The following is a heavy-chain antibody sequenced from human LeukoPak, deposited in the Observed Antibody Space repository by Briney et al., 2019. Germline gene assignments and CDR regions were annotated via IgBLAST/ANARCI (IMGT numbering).Heavy chain of an antibody. Sequence: PGGSLRLSCAASGFTFSDYYMSWIRQAPEKGLEWVSYISSSGSTIYYADSVKGRFTISRDNAENSLYLQMNSLRAEDTAVYYCARVDLYYGSGSYYPPDYWGQGTLVTVSS. J-gene: IGHJ4*02. CDR1: GFTFSDYY. D-gene: IGHD3-10*01. CDR2: ISSSGSTI. V-gene: IGHV3-11*04. CDR3: ARVDLYYGSGSYYPPDY.